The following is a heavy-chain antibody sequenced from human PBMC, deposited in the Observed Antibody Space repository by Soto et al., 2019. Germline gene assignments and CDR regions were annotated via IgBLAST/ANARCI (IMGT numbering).Heavy chain of an antibody. CDR2: ISGSGHGT. D-gene: IGHD3-22*01. CDR3: AKGRYFDTSGGWANY. CDR1: GFMFDNYA. Sequence: EVKLLESGGGLVPPGASARLSCITSGFMFDNYAMSWVRQSPGRGLEWVAAISGSGHGTVYTQSVQGLFIISRDKSKKTLFLQMNNLRDEDTAVYYCAKGRYFDTSGGWANYWGLGTLVSVSA. J-gene: IGHJ4*02. V-gene: IGHV3-23*01.